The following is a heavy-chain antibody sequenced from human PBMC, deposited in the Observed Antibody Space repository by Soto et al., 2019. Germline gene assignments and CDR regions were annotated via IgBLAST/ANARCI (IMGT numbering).Heavy chain of an antibody. CDR1: GGSISSSSYY. Sequence: PSETLSLTCTVSGGSISSSSYYWGWIRQPPGKGLEWIGSIYYSGSTYYNPSLKSRVTISVDTSKNQFSLKLSSVTAADTAVYYCATRDWNYGGGQFDPWGQGTLVTVSS. D-gene: IGHD1-7*01. V-gene: IGHV4-39*01. J-gene: IGHJ5*02. CDR3: ATRDWNYGGGQFDP. CDR2: IYYSGST.